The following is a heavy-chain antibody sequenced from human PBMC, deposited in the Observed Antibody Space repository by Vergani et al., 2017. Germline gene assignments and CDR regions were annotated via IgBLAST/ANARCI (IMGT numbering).Heavy chain of an antibody. CDR1: GGSISSGSYY. Sequence: QVQLQESGPGLVKPSQTLSLTCTVSGGSISSGSYYWSWIRQPAGKGLEWIGRIYTSGSTNYNPSLKSRVTMSVDTSKNQFSLKLSSVTAADTAVYYCAGDLGGSFNWKTASYYYYYYMDVWGKG. CDR2: IYTSGST. CDR3: AGDLGGSFNWKTASYYYYYYMDV. J-gene: IGHJ6*03. V-gene: IGHV4-61*02. D-gene: IGHD1-20*01.